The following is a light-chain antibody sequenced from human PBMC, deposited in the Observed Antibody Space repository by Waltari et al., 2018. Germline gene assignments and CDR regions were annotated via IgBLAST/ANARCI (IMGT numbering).Light chain of an antibody. CDR3: QQYYTTPRT. V-gene: IGKV4-1*01. Sequence: DIVMTQSPDSLAVSLGERATINCTSSQSVVFSSNNKNYLAWYQQKPGQPPKLLIYWASTREPGVPDRFSGSGSGTDFTLTINSLQAEDVAVYYCQQYYTTPRTFGQGTKVEIK. CDR2: WAS. J-gene: IGKJ1*01. CDR1: QSVVFSSNNKNY.